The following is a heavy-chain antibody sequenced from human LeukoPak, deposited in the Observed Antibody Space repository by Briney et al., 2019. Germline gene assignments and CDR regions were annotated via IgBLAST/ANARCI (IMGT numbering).Heavy chain of an antibody. V-gene: IGHV4-59*12. CDR1: GGSISSYY. CDR2: IYYSGST. Sequence: SETLSLTCTVSGGSISSYYWSWIRQPPGKGLEWIGYIYYSGSTNYNPSLKSRVTISVDTSKNQFSLKLSSVTAADTAVYYCASAGGVGATSKAFDIWGQGTMVTVSS. D-gene: IGHD1-26*01. J-gene: IGHJ3*02. CDR3: ASAGGVGATSKAFDI.